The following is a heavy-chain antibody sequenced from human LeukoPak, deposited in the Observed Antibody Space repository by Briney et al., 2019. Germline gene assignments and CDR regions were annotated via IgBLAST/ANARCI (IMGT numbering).Heavy chain of an antibody. CDR3: ARQQAHSSSWYYYYYYYGMDV. Sequence: SETLSLTCTVSGGSISSYYWSWIRQPPGKGLEWIGYIYYSGSTNYNPSLKSRVTISVATPKTQFSLTLSSVTAADTAVYYCARQQAHSSSWYYYYYYYGMDVWGQGTTVTVSS. D-gene: IGHD6-13*01. CDR2: IYYSGST. CDR1: GGSISSYY. J-gene: IGHJ6*02. V-gene: IGHV4-59*08.